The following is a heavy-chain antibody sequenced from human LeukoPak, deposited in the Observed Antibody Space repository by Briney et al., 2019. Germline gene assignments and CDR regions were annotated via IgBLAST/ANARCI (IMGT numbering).Heavy chain of an antibody. CDR3: AKDLDTAMAVRTLTTSDY. CDR1: GFTFSTYS. Sequence: GGSLRLSCAASGFTFSTYSMNWVRQAPGKGLEWVSAISGSGGSTYYADSVKGRFTISRDNSKNTLYLQMNSLRAEDTAVYYCAKDLDTAMAVRTLTTSDYWGQGTLVTVSS. CDR2: ISGSGGST. D-gene: IGHD5-18*01. V-gene: IGHV3-23*01. J-gene: IGHJ4*02.